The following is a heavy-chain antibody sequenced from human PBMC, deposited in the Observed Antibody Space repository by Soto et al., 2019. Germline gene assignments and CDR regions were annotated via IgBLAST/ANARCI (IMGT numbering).Heavy chain of an antibody. J-gene: IGHJ4*02. V-gene: IGHV3-33*01. CDR3: ARGLRSVLDY. Sequence: QVHLVESGGGVGQPGGSLRLSCVASGFIFINFGMHWVRQAPGKGLVWVAVITSDEKIKQYADSVRGRFAISRDNSKNTLYLQMTSMRADDTAIYYCARGLRSVLDYWGQGTLVTVAS. CDR2: ITSDEKIK. CDR1: GFIFINFG. D-gene: IGHD6-6*01.